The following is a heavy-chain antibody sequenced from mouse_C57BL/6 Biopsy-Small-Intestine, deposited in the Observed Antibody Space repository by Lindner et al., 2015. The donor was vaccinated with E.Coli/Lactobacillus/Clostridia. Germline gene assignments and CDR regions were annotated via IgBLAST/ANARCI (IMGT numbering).Heavy chain of an antibody. CDR1: GYAFSSSW. V-gene: IGHV1-82*01. CDR2: IYPGDGDT. D-gene: IGHD2-12*01. Sequence: VQLQESGPELVKPGASVKISRKASGYAFSSSWMNWVKQRPGKGLEWIGRIYPGDGDTNYNGKFKGKATLTADKSSSTAYMQLSSLTSEDSAVYFCAREEEWSYYSYDSFDYWGQGTTLTVSS. J-gene: IGHJ2*01. CDR3: AREEEWSYYSYDSFDY.